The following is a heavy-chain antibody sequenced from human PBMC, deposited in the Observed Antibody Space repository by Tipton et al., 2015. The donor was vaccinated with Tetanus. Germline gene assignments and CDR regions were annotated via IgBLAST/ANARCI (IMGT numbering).Heavy chain of an antibody. Sequence: QSGPEVKKPGASVKVACKASGYTFSTYDINWVRQAAGQGLEWMGWMNPNSANTAYAQKFQGRVTMTSDTATGTAYMELSSLTSDDTAVYYCARDIRLVGATLYFDYWGQGALVTVSS. J-gene: IGHJ4*02. V-gene: IGHV1-8*01. D-gene: IGHD1-26*01. CDR2: MNPNSANT. CDR3: ARDIRLVGATLYFDY. CDR1: GYTFSTYD.